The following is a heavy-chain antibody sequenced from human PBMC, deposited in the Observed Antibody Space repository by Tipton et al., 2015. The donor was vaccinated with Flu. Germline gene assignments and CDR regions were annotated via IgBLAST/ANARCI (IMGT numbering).Heavy chain of an antibody. J-gene: IGHJ4*02. V-gene: IGHV4-4*07. CDR2: IYTSGST. Sequence: LRLSCTVSGGSISSYYWSWIRQPAGKGLEWIGRIYTSGSTNYNPSLKSRVTMSVDTSKNQFSLKLSSVTAADTAVYYCARESTGYDSSGYYYCPFDYWGQGTLVTVSS. CDR1: GGSISSYY. D-gene: IGHD3-22*01. CDR3: ARESTGYDSSGYYYCPFDY.